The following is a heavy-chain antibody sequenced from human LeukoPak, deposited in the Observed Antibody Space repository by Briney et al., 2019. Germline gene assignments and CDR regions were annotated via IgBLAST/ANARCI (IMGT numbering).Heavy chain of an antibody. CDR3: TRVEDTSGWFDY. CDR2: TYYRSKWYH. D-gene: IGHD6-19*01. CDR1: GDSVSSNRAA. V-gene: IGHV6-1*01. J-gene: IGHJ5*01. Sequence: SQTLSLTCAISGDSVSSNRAARNWIRQSPSRGLEWLGRTYYRSKWYHDYAVSVRSRIAINPDTSKNQVSLQLNSVTPEDTAVYYCTRVEDTSGWFDYWGQGTLVTVSS.